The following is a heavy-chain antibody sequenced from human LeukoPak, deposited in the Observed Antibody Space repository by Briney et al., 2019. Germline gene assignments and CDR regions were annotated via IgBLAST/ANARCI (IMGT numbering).Heavy chain of an antibody. J-gene: IGHJ4*02. D-gene: IGHD5-12*01. CDR2: INHSGNT. Sequence: SETLSLTCAVYGASVSVYYWSWIRQPPGKGLEWIGEINHSGNTNYNSSLKSRVAMSLDTSKNQFFLQLSSVTAADTAVYYCGIDSGHGNFWGQGTLVTVSS. CDR3: GIDSGHGNF. CDR1: GASVSVYY. V-gene: IGHV4-34*01.